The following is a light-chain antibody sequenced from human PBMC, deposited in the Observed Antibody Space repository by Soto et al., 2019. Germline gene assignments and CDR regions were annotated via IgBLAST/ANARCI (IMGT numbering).Light chain of an antibody. Sequence: DIQMTQSPSPLSASVGDRVSITCRASQSISSWLAWYQQKPGKAPKLLIYKASSLESGVPSRFSGSGSGAEFTLTISSLQPDDFATYYCQQYYSHETFGQGTKVEIK. CDR2: KAS. CDR3: QQYYSHET. J-gene: IGKJ1*01. CDR1: QSISSW. V-gene: IGKV1-5*03.